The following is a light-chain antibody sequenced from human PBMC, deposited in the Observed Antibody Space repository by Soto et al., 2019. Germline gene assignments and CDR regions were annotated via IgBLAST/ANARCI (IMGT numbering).Light chain of an antibody. Sequence: QSLLTQPASVSWSPGPSITISCTGTSSDVGGYNYVSLYQQHPGKAPKLMIYAVTDRPSGVSSRFSGSKSGNTASLTISGLQAEDEADYYCSSYTSSSTLFGTGTKVTVL. CDR2: AVT. J-gene: IGLJ1*01. CDR1: SSDVGGYNY. CDR3: SSYTSSSTL. V-gene: IGLV2-14*01.